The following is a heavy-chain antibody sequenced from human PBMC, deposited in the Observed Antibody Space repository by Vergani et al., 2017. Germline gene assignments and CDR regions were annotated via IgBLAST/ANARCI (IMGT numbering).Heavy chain of an antibody. CDR3: ARHSTVEWLVKLGWIDP. Sequence: QVQLQESGPGLVKPPGTLSLTCAVSGDSISSNNCWTWVRQPPGKGLEWIGEICHTEDTKYSPSLKSRVTISVDTSKNQFSLKLSSVTAADTAVYFCARHSTVEWLVKLGWIDPWGQGILVTVSS. J-gene: IGHJ5*02. V-gene: IGHV4-4*01. D-gene: IGHD6-19*01. CDR1: GDSISSNNC. CDR2: ICHTEDT.